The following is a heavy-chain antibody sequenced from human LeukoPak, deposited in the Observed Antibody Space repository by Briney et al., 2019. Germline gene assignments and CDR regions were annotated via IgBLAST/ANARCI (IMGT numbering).Heavy chain of an antibody. CDR3: ARHEGDY. D-gene: IGHD3-10*01. V-gene: IGHV4-39*01. CDR1: GGSISSSGYY. J-gene: IGHJ4*02. Sequence: SETLSLTCTVSGGSISSSGYYWGWNRQPPGKGLEWIGSMLYSGNTYYNPSLKSRVTISVDTSKNQFSLRLSSVTAADTAVYYCARHEGDYWGQGTLVTVSS. CDR2: MLYSGNT.